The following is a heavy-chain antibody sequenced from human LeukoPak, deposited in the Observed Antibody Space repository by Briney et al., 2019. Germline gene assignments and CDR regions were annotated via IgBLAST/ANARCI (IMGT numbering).Heavy chain of an antibody. V-gene: IGHV1-18*01. CDR3: ARGPDGDPLRGGMDV. CDR2: ISAYNDNA. CDR1: GYTFTSYG. D-gene: IGHD4-17*01. J-gene: IGHJ6*02. Sequence: GASVKVSCKASGYTFTSYGISWVRQAPGQGLEWMGWISAYNDNANYAQKLQGRVTMTTDTSTSTAYMELSSLRSEDTAVYYCARGPDGDPLRGGMDVWGQGTTVTVSS.